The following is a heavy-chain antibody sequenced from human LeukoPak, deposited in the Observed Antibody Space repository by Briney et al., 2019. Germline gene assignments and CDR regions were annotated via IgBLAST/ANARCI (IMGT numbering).Heavy chain of an antibody. CDR1: GYSFTSYW. D-gene: IGHD3-22*01. V-gene: IGHV5-10-1*01. CDR3: AIYDSSGYYFWAFDI. Sequence: GESLKISCKGSGYSFTSYWISGVRQMPGKGLEWMGRIDPSGSYTTYSPSFQGHVTISADKSISTAYLQWSSLKASDTAMYYCAIYDSSGYYFWAFDIWGQGTMVTVSS. CDR2: IDPSGSYT. J-gene: IGHJ3*02.